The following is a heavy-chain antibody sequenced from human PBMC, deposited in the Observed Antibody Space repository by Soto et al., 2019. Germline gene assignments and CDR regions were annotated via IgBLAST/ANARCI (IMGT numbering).Heavy chain of an antibody. V-gene: IGHV5-51*01. J-gene: IGHJ5*02. CDR2: IYPDDSST. D-gene: IGHD2-2*01. CDR3: ARRRDGTSISCLTRNWTDP. CDR1: GYLLNHYW. Sequence: GASLKISCKGSGYLLNHYWIGWVRQKPGKGLEWMGVIYPDDSSTTYGPSFQGQITFSVDKSISTAYLQWSSLKASDTAIYYCARRRDGTSISCLTRNWTDPWGQGTLVTVSS.